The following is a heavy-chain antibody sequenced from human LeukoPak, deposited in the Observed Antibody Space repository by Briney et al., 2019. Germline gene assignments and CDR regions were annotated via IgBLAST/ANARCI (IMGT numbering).Heavy chain of an antibody. CDR3: AKSGQYCSGGSCQNWFDP. V-gene: IGHV3-9*01. Sequence: GRSLRLSCAASGFTFGTYAMHWVRQAPGKGLEWVSGIRWDSGNTHYADSVKGRFTISRDNAKNSLYLQMNSLRVEDTALYYCAKSGQYCSGGSCQNWFDPWGQGTLATVSS. D-gene: IGHD2-15*01. CDR1: GFTFGTYA. J-gene: IGHJ5*02. CDR2: IRWDSGNT.